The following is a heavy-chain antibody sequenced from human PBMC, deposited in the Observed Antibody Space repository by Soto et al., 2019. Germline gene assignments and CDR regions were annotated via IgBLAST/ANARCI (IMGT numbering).Heavy chain of an antibody. J-gene: IGHJ4*02. CDR2: LYWNDDE. V-gene: IGHV2-5*01. CDR1: GFTINTCGVA. CDR3: AKWRAISNKLFFDH. D-gene: IGHD4-4*01. Sequence: QITFRESGPTLVKPTQTLTLSCTLSGFTINTCGVAVGCIRQPPWKPPAWVALLYWNDDEWYSPTPRYSLSVPKDASENRVVLTMTHLDPTDTGTYYCAKWRAISNKLFFDHWGQGALVTVSS.